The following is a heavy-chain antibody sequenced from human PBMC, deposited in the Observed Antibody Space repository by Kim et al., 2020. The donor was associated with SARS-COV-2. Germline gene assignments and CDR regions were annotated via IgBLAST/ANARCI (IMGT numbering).Heavy chain of an antibody. CDR3: AARRRPLSPTPFWSGYPMSDV. CDR2: IYYSGST. J-gene: IGHJ6*02. D-gene: IGHD3-3*01. Sequence: SETLSLTCTVSGGSISSYYWSWIRQPPGKGLEWIGYIYYSGSTNYNPSLKSRVTISVDTSKNQFSLKLSSVTAADTAVYYCAARRRPLSPTPFWSGYPMSDVWGQGTTVTVSS. V-gene: IGHV4-59*08. CDR1: GGSISSYY.